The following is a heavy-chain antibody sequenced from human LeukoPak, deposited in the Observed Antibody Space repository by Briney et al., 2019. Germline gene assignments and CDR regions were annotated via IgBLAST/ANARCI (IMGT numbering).Heavy chain of an antibody. V-gene: IGHV3-74*01. CDR2: INSDGINT. CDR1: GFTFSSHG. J-gene: IGHJ5*02. CDR3: ARDLGQYYDTSDNWFDP. Sequence: GGSLRLSCAASGFTFSSHGMNWVRQAPGKGLEWVSGINSDGINTSYADSVKGRFTISRDNAKNTLNLQMNSLRAEDTAVYYCARDLGQYYDTSDNWFDPWGQGTLVTVSS. D-gene: IGHD3-22*01.